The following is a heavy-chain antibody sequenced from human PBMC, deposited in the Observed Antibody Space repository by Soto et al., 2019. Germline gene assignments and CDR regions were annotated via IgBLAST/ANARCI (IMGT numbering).Heavy chain of an antibody. Sequence: QVQLVESGGGVVQPGRSLRLSCAASGFTFSSYGMHWVRQAPGKGLEWVAVISYDGSNKYYADSVKGRFTISRDNSKKTLYLQMNSLRAEDTAVYYCAKVGGYCSSTSCYYYYYYGMDVWGQGTTVTVSS. CDR2: ISYDGSNK. CDR3: AKVGGYCSSTSCYYYYYYGMDV. D-gene: IGHD2-2*01. J-gene: IGHJ6*02. V-gene: IGHV3-30*18. CDR1: GFTFSSYG.